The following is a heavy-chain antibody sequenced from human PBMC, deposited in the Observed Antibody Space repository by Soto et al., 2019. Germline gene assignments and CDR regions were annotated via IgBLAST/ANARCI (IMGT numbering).Heavy chain of an antibody. CDR1: GFTFSSYS. J-gene: IGHJ5*02. CDR3: ARHPERIAQIGWFDP. CDR2: ISSSSTI. Sequence: EVQLVESGGGLVQPGGSLRLSCAASGFTFSSYSMNWVRQAPGKGLGWVSYISSSSTIYYADSVKGRFTISRDNAKNSLYLQMNSLRAEDTAVYYCARHPERIAQIGWFDPWGQGTLVTVSS. D-gene: IGHD6-13*01. V-gene: IGHV3-48*01.